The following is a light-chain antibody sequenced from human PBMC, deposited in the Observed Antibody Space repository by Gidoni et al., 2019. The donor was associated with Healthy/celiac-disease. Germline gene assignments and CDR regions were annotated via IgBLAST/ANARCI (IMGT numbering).Light chain of an antibody. CDR1: QSISRY. CDR3: QQSYSTPPA. J-gene: IGKJ4*01. CDR2: AAS. Sequence: DIQMTQSPSSLSAPVGDRVTITCRASQSISRYLNWYQQKPGKAPKLLSYAASSLQSGVPSRFSGSGAGTDFTLTISSLQPEDFATYYCQQSYSTPPAFGGXTKVEIK. V-gene: IGKV1-39*01.